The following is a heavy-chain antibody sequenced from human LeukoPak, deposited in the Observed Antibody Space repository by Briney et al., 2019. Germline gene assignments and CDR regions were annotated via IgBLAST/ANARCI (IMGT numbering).Heavy chain of an antibody. D-gene: IGHD3-3*01. CDR2: IKWDGIET. J-gene: IGHJ4*02. V-gene: IGHV3-7*01. Sequence: PGGSLRLSCAASGFTFSTYWMTWVRQAPGKGLEWVANIKWDGIETYYVDSVKGRFAISRNNAKNSLYLQMNNLRDEDTAVYYCAKPLYDFWSGPNDYWGQGTLVTVSS. CDR1: GFTFSTYW. CDR3: AKPLYDFWSGPNDY.